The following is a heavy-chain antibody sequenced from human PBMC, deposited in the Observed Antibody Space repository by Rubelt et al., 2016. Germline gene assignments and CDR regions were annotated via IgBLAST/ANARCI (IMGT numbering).Heavy chain of an antibody. J-gene: IGHJ4*02. CDR1: GGSISSSSYY. D-gene: IGHD2/OR15-2a*01. Sequence: QLQLQESGPGLVKPSETLSLTCTVPGGSISSSSYYWGWIRQPPGKGLEWIGSIYYSGSTYYNPSLQSPVTISVDTSKNQFSLKLSSVTAADTAVYYCARDSGSRIFDYWGQGTLVTVSS. CDR2: IYYSGST. CDR3: ARDSGSRIFDY. V-gene: IGHV4-39*07.